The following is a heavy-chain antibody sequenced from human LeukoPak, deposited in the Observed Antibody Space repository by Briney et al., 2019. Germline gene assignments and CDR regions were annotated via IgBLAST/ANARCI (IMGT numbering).Heavy chain of an antibody. CDR3: ARDYYDSSGYWDY. Sequence: GGSLRLPCAASGFAFSSYSMNWVRQAPGKGLEWVSSISSGSTYIYYADSVKGRFTISRENAKNSLYLQMNSLRAEDTAVYYCARDYYDSSGYWDYWGQGTLVTVSS. CDR2: ISSGSTYI. D-gene: IGHD3-22*01. CDR1: GFAFSSYS. J-gene: IGHJ4*02. V-gene: IGHV3-21*01.